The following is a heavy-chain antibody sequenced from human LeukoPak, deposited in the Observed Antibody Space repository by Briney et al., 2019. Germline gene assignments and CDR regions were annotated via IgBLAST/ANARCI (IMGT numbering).Heavy chain of an antibody. D-gene: IGHD3-22*01. V-gene: IGHV3-23*01. CDR1: GFTFSSYA. CDR3: AKAPLSYDSSGPFDY. CDR2: ISGNGVST. Sequence: PGGSLRLSCATSGFTFSSYAMSWVRQAPGKGLEWVSAISGNGVSTYYADSVKGRFTIPRDNSKNTLYLQMNSLRAEDTAVYYCAKAPLSYDSSGPFDYWGQGTLVTVSS. J-gene: IGHJ4*02.